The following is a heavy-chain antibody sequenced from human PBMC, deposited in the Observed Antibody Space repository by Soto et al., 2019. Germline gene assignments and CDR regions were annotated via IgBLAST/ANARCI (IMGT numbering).Heavy chain of an antibody. CDR1: GYTFTSYD. CDR2: MNPNSGNT. J-gene: IGHJ5*02. CDR3: ARVEDSYYYDRPFDP. Sequence: ASVKVSCKASGYTFTSYDINWVRQATGQGLEWMGWMNPNSGNTGYAQKFQGRVTMTRNTSISTAYMELSSLRSEDTAVYYCARVEDSYYYDRPFDPWGQGTLVTVSS. V-gene: IGHV1-8*01. D-gene: IGHD3-22*01.